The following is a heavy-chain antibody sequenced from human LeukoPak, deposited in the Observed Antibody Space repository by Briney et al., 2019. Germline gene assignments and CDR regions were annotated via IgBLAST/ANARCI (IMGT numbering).Heavy chain of an antibody. CDR1: GVSISSGDYY. V-gene: IGHV4-30-4*01. Sequence: SQTLSLTCTVSGVSISSGDYYWSWIRQPPGKGLEWFGYIYYSGSTYYNPSLKSRVTISVDTSKKQFSLKLSSVTAADTAVYYCARVTQKEFGELFFDYWGQGTLVTVSS. J-gene: IGHJ4*02. CDR3: ARVTQKEFGELFFDY. CDR2: IYYSGST. D-gene: IGHD3-10*01.